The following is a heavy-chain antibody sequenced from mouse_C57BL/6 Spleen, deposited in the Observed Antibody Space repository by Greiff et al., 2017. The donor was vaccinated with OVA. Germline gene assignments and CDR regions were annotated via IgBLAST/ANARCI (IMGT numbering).Heavy chain of an antibody. CDR1: GFTFSDYY. CDR2: INYDGSST. CDR3: AREGLYDSNYFDY. V-gene: IGHV5-16*01. J-gene: IGHJ2*01. Sequence: EVKLMESEGGLVQPGSSMKLSCTASGFTFSDYYMAWVRQVPEKGLEWVANINYDGSSTYYLDSLKSRFIISRDNAKNILYLQMSSLKSEDTATYYCAREGLYDSNYFDYWGKGTTLTVSS. D-gene: IGHD1-1*01.